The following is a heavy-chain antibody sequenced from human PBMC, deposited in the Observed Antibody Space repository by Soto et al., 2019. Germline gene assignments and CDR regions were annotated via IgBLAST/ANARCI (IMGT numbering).Heavy chain of an antibody. V-gene: IGHV1-69*12. J-gene: IGHJ6*02. CDR3: ARSITGTVSYYYGMDV. Sequence: QVQLVQSGAEVKKPGSSVKVSCKASGGTFSSYAISWVRQAPGQGLEWMGGIIPIFGTANYAQKFQGRVTITAXDXTSXAYMELSSLRSEDTAVYYCARSITGTVSYYYGMDVWGQGTTVTVSS. D-gene: IGHD1-20*01. CDR2: IIPIFGTA. CDR1: GGTFSSYA.